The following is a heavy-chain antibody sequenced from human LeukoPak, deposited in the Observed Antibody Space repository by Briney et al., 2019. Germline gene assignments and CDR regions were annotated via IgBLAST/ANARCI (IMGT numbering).Heavy chain of an antibody. CDR2: MYYSGST. CDR3: ARDFRGGYDFWSGYYTPYYFDY. J-gene: IGHJ4*02. D-gene: IGHD3-3*01. CDR1: GVSISSSNSY. Sequence: SETLSLTCTVSGVSISSSNSYWGWIRQPPGTGLEWIGSMYYSGSTYYNPSLKSRVTISVDTSKNHFSLKLSSVTAADTAVYYCARDFRGGYDFWSGYYTPYYFDYWDQGTLVTVSP. V-gene: IGHV4-39*07.